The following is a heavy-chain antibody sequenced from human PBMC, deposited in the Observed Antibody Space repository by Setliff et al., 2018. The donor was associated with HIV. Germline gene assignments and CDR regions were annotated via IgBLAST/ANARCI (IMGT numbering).Heavy chain of an antibody. J-gene: IGHJ4*02. CDR1: GGSINSYY. Sequence: ETLSLTCSVSGGSINSYYWSWIRQPPGRGLEWVGYIYYSGGTTYNPSLKSRVTISVDTSKNQFSLKLTSVTVADTAVYYCAGYTSGWYAPYWGQGTLVTVSS. CDR3: AGYTSGWYAPY. CDR2: IYYSGGT. D-gene: IGHD6-19*01. V-gene: IGHV4-59*01.